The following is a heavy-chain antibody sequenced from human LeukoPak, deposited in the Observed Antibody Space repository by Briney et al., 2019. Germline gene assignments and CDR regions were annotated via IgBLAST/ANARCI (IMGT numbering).Heavy chain of an antibody. V-gene: IGHV4-4*07. CDR2: IYTSGST. D-gene: IGHD1-26*01. Sequence: SETLSLTCTVSGGSISSYYWSWIRQPAGKGLEWIGRIYTSGSTNYNPSLKSRVTMSVDTSKNQFSLKLSSVTAADTAVYYCARGHPHGWELYLDYWGQGTLVTVSS. CDR1: GGSISSYY. J-gene: IGHJ4*02. CDR3: ARGHPHGWELYLDY.